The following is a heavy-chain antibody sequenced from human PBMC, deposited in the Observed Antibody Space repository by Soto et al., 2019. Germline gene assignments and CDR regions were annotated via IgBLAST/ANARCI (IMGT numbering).Heavy chain of an antibody. Sequence: RRDALKLSCKGSDYSFSSHWIAWVRQMPGKGLEWMGTIYPGDSDTRYSPSFEGRVSMSADESISTAYLQWGSLQASDTAIYYCARGDTYNSYWNFDLWGRGTLVTVSS. CDR1: DYSFSSHW. CDR3: ARGDTYNSYWNFDL. CDR2: IYPGDSDT. V-gene: IGHV5-51*01. J-gene: IGHJ2*01. D-gene: IGHD1-1*01.